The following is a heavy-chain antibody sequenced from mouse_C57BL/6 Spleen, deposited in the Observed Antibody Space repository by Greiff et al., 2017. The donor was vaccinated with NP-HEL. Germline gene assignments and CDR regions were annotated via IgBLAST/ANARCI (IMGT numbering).Heavy chain of an antibody. CDR2: INPNNGGT. V-gene: IGHV1-18*01. CDR3: ARRGSTVEGGAMDY. Sequence: VQLQQSGPELVKPGASVKIPCKASGYTFTDYNMDWVKQSHGKSLEWIGDINPNNGGTIYNQKFKGKATLTVDKSSSTAYMELRSLTSEDTAVYYWARRGSTVEGGAMDYWGQGTSVTVSS. CDR1: GYTFTDYN. D-gene: IGHD1-1*01. J-gene: IGHJ4*01.